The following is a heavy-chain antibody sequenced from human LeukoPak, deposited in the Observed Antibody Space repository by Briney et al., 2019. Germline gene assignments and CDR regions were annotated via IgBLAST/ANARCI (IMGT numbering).Heavy chain of an antibody. J-gene: IGHJ4*02. Sequence: GGSLRLSCAASGFTFSSYAMSWVRQAPGKGLEWVSAISGSGGSTYYADSVKGRFTISRDNSKNTLYLQMNSLRAEDTAVYYCAKGSFLLWFGELFFFDYWGQGTLVTVSS. D-gene: IGHD3-10*01. CDR3: AKGSFLLWFGELFFFDY. V-gene: IGHV3-23*01. CDR1: GFTFSSYA. CDR2: ISGSGGST.